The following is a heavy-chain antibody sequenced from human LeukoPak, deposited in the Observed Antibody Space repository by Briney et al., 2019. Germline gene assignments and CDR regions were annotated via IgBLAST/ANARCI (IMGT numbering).Heavy chain of an antibody. Sequence: GGSLRLSCSASGFTFSSYGMHWVRQAPGKGLEWVAFIRYDGSNKYYADSVKGRFTISRDNSKNTLYLQMNSLRSEDTAVYYCARQGGFRRGYSGYRAPRAFDIWGQGTMVTVSS. CDR1: GFTFSSYG. V-gene: IGHV3-30*02. D-gene: IGHD5-12*01. CDR3: ARQGGFRRGYSGYRAPRAFDI. CDR2: IRYDGSNK. J-gene: IGHJ3*02.